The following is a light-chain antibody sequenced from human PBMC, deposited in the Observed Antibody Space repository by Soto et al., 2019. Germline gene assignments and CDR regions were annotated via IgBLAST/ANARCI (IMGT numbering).Light chain of an antibody. Sequence: QSALTQPPSASGSPGQSVTISCAGTSSDVGFYNYVSWYQQHPGKAPKLIISEVSQRPSGVPDRFSGSKSGNTASLTVSGLQVEDEADYYCSSYAATNIFVFGTGPRVTFL. J-gene: IGLJ1*01. CDR3: SSYAATNIFV. CDR2: EVS. CDR1: SSDVGFYNY. V-gene: IGLV2-8*01.